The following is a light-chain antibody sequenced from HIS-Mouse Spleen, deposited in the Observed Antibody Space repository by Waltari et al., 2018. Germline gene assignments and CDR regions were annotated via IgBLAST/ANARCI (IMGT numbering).Light chain of an antibody. CDR2: EDS. CDR3: YSTDSSDNHRV. CDR1: ALPKKY. V-gene: IGLV3-10*01. J-gene: IGLJ2*01. Sequence: SYELTQPPSVSVSPGQTARITCSGDALPKKYAYWYQQKSGQAPVLVIYEDSKRPSGIPERFSGSISGTISTLTIICTQVYAQSDYSCYSTDSSDNHRVFFGGTKLTVL.